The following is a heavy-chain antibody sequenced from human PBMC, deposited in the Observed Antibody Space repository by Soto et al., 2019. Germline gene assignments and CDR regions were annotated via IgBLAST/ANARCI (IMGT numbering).Heavy chain of an antibody. V-gene: IGHV4-30-4*01. CDR2: IYYSGST. CDR1: GGSXSSGDYY. CDR3: ARERPDGSRLGP. D-gene: IGHD6-13*01. Sequence: PSETLSLTCTVSGGSXSSGDYYWSWIRQPPGKGLEWIGYIYYSGSTYYNPSLKSRVTISVDTSKNQFSLKLSSVTAADTAVYYCARERPDGSRLGPWGQGTLVTVSS. J-gene: IGHJ5*02.